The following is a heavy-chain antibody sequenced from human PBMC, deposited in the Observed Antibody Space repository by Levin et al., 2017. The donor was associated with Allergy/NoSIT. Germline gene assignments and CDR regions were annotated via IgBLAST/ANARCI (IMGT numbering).Heavy chain of an antibody. J-gene: IGHJ4*02. V-gene: IGHV3-11*01. CDR3: ASGDVKDYFDN. CDR1: GFNFRDFY. CDR2: ISGDTFI. Sequence: PGGSLRLSCAGSGFNFRDFYMNWIRQAPGKGLEWISHISGDTFIYYADSVKGRFTVSRDNAKNSLYLQMNSLRVEDTAVYYCASGDVKDYFDNWGQGTLVTVSS.